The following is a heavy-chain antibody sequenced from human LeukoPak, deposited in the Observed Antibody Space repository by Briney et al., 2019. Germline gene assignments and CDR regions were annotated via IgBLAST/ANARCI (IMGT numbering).Heavy chain of an antibody. D-gene: IGHD3-22*01. CDR2: ISYDGSNK. CDR1: GLAFSSYA. V-gene: IGHV3-30-3*01. CDR3: ARNYYDSSGYYFDY. Sequence: GRSLRLSCAASGLAFSSYAMHWVRQAPGKGLEWVAVISYDGSNKYYADSVKGRFTISRDNSKNTLYLQMNSLRAEDTAVYYCARNYYDSSGYYFDYWGQGTLVTVSS. J-gene: IGHJ4*02.